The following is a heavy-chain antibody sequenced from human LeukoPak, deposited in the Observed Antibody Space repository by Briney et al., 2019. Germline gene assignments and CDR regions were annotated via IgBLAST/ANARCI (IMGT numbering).Heavy chain of an antibody. CDR3: ARDQRRDYGDYFDN. D-gene: IGHD3-16*01. CDR1: GDSISSYF. V-gene: IGHV4-59*01. Sequence: SETLSLACTVSGDSISSYFRSWIRQSPGKGLEWIGYTHYSGSTSYNPSLTSRVTISLDTSKNQFYLKLSSVTASDTAFYYCARDQRRDYGDYFDNWGQGTQVTVSS. CDR2: THYSGST. J-gene: IGHJ4*02.